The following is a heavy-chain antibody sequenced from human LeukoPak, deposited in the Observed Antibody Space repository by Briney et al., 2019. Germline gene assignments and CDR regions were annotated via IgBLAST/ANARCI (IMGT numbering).Heavy chain of an antibody. D-gene: IGHD3-16*02. CDR3: ARVIDYVWGSYRRPHPSYYFDY. CDR2: IYYSSST. CDR1: GDSISSGGYY. J-gene: IGHJ4*02. Sequence: SQTLSLTCTVSGDSISSGGYYWSWIRQHPGKGLEWIGYIYYSSSTYYNPSLKSRVTISVDTSKNQFSLKLSSVTAADTAVYYCARVIDYVWGSYRRPHPSYYFDYWGQGTLVTVSS. V-gene: IGHV4-31*03.